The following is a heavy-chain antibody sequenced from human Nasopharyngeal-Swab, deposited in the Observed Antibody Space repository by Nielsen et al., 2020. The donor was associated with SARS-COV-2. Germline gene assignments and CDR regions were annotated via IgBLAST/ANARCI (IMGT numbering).Heavy chain of an antibody. CDR2: ISGSGGST. J-gene: IGHJ4*02. Sequence: GESLKISCAASGFSFSTHAMTWIRQAPGKGLEWVSAISGSGGSTYYADSVKGRFTISRDNSKNTLYLQMNSLRAEDAAVYYCARLSADCSRTSCYTGYFDYWGQGTLVTVSS. CDR1: GFSFSTHA. D-gene: IGHD2-2*02. V-gene: IGHV3-23*01. CDR3: ARLSADCSRTSCYTGYFDY.